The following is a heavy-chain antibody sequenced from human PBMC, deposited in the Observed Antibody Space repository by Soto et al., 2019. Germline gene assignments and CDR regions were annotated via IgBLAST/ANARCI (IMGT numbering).Heavy chain of an antibody. CDR1: GGSFSDYY. Sequence: LSETLSLTCAVCGGSFSDYYWSWIRQPPGKGLEWIGEIHHSGSTNYNPSLKSRVTISVDTSKNQFSLKLNSVTAADTAVYYCARQQVMGSSFDYWGRGTLVT. V-gene: IGHV4-34*01. J-gene: IGHJ4*02. CDR2: IHHSGST. CDR3: ARQQVMGSSFDY. D-gene: IGHD2-8*01.